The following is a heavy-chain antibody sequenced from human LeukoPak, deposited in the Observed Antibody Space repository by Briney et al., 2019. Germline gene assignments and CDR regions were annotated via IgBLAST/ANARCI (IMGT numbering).Heavy chain of an antibody. CDR1: GFTFSSYS. J-gene: IGHJ4*02. CDR3: ALMGGPLFDY. CDR2: ISSSSSYI. D-gene: IGHD1-26*01. Sequence: GGSLRLSCAASGFTFSSYSMNWVRQAPGKGLEWVSSISSSSSYIYYADSVKGRFTISGDNAKNSLYLQMNSLRAEDTAVYYCALMGGPLFDYWGQGTLVTVSS. V-gene: IGHV3-21*01.